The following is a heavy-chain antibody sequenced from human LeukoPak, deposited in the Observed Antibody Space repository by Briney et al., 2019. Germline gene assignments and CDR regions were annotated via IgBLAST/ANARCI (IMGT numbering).Heavy chain of an antibody. Sequence: GGSLRLSCAASGFTFGSYAMSWVRQAPGKGLEWVSGISGSGGSTFYADSVKGRFTISRDNSKNTLYLQMNSLRAEATAVYYCAKGYDFWSGGIDYWGQGTLVTVSS. CDR2: ISGSGGST. CDR1: GFTFGSYA. D-gene: IGHD3-3*01. J-gene: IGHJ4*02. CDR3: AKGYDFWSGGIDY. V-gene: IGHV3-23*01.